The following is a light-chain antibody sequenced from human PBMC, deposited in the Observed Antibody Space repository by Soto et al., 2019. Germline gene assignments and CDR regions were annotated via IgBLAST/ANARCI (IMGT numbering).Light chain of an antibody. CDR2: WAS. V-gene: IGKV4-1*01. Sequence: DVVMTQSPESLTVSLGARATISCKSSQSVLYSSNNRNYVAWYQQKPGQPPKLLILWASTRESGVPDRFSGSGSGTDFTLTISSLQAEDVAAYYCQQYYFTPLTFGGGTKVEIK. CDR1: QSVLYSSNNRNY. J-gene: IGKJ4*01. CDR3: QQYYFTPLT.